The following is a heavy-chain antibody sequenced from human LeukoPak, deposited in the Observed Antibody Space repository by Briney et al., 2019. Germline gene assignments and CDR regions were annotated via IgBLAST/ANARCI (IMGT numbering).Heavy chain of an antibody. Sequence: AASLRLSCAASGITFSNDNMNWRRPAPGKVLELVSSITSNSSYIYYADSENGRITISRDNAENSLYLQMNSLRDEDTAVYYCARDPYSGSYGDYYYYYMGVWGKGTTVTISS. CDR1: GITFSNDN. CDR2: ITSNSSYI. D-gene: IGHD1-26*01. V-gene: IGHV3-21*01. J-gene: IGHJ6*03. CDR3: ARDPYSGSYGDYYYYYMGV.